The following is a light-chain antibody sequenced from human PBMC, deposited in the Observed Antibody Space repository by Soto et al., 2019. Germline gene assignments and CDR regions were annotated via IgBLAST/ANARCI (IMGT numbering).Light chain of an antibody. J-gene: IGKJ1*01. CDR1: QSVRSSY. V-gene: IGKV3-20*01. CDR3: HQYGISPPRT. CDR2: GAS. Sequence: EIVLTQSPGTLSLSPGERATLSCRASQSVRSSYLAWYQQKPGQAPRLLIYGASSRATGIPDRFSGSGSGTDFTLTIGRLEPEDFAVYYCHQYGISPPRTFGHGTKVDIK.